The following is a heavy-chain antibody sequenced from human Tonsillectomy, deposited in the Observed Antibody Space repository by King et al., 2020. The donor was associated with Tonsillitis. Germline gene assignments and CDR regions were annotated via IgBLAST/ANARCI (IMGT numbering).Heavy chain of an antibody. CDR3: AKDKGKGADHDERSRGAFDN. CDR1: GFAFRNYD. Sequence: VQLVESGGGLVKPGGSLRLSCATSGFAFRNYDMNWVRQAPGKGLEWVSSIRSSSNALYYADSVKGRFTISKDNAKGSLYLEMNSLRAEDTAVYFCAKDKGKGADHDERSRGAFDNWGRGTMVTVSS. V-gene: IGHV3-21*01. CDR2: IRSSSNAL. J-gene: IGHJ3*02. D-gene: IGHD1-26*01.